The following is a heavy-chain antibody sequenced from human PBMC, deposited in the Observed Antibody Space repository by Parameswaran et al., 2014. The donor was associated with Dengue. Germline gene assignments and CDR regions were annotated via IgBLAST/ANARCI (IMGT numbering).Heavy chain of an antibody. CDR3: ARDDRWRVRGVIRYYYYYGMDV. V-gene: IGHV3-33*01. J-gene: IGHJ6*02. D-gene: IGHD3-10*01. CDR2: IWYDGSNK. Sequence: VRQMPGKALEWVAVIWYDGSNKYYADSVKGRFTISRDNSKNTLYLQMNSLRAEDTAVYYCARDDRWRVRGVIRYYYYYGMDVWGQGTRSPSP.